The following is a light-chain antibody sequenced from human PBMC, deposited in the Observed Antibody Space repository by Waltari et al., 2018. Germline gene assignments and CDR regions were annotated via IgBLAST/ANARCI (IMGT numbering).Light chain of an antibody. V-gene: IGKV1-39*01. CDR3: QQTYSTWT. Sequence: DIQMTQSPSSLSASVGDRVTITSRASQSISNNLNWYQQKPGKAPKLLIYATSVLQSGVPSRFSGRGSGTDFTLTISSLQPEDFATYYCQQTYSTWTFGQGTAVEIK. J-gene: IGKJ1*01. CDR1: QSISNN. CDR2: ATS.